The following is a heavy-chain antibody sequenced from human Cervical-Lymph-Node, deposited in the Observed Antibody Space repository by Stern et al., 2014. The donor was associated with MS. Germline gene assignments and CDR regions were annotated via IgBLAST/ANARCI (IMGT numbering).Heavy chain of an antibody. CDR1: GYSFTSHW. CDR3: ARLIVGDLTY. D-gene: IGHD3-10*01. V-gene: IGHV5-51*01. CDR2: IYPDDSDT. Sequence: VQLVESGAEVKRPGESLKISCKGAGYSFTSHWIAWVRQMPGKGLEMMGIIYPDDSDTSYSQSLPGQFTSSVDKSINTAYLQWSSLKASDTAMYYCARLIVGDLTYWGQGTLVTVSS. J-gene: IGHJ4*02.